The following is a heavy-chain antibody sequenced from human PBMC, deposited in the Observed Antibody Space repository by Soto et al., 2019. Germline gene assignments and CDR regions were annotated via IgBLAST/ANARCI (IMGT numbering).Heavy chain of an antibody. CDR2: TYYRATWYN. V-gene: IGHV6-1*01. J-gene: IGHJ6*02. CDR3: ARERYCSGGSGYPDYYGMDV. D-gene: IGHD2-15*01. Sequence: SQTLSLTCPISGDRVSSNSAVSNWIRQSTSRGLEWLGKTYYRATWYNDYAVSMHTRITINPDPCKNQVTLQPNSVTPEDAAVYYCARERYCSGGSGYPDYYGMDVWGQGTTVSVSS. CDR1: GDRVSSNSAV.